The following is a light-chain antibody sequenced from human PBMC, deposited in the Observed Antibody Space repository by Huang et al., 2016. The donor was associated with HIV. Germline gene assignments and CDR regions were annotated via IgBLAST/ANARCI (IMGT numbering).Light chain of an antibody. CDR2: GTS. CDR3: QQSYGIPRT. J-gene: IGKJ2*01. CDR1: QNISKY. V-gene: IGKV1-39*01. Sequence: DIQMTQSPSSLSASVGDTVIITCRASQNISKYLNWYQQVPRRAPKLLIYGTSNLQRGVSLMRFSGRASWTDFTLTITSLQPEDAATYVCQQSYGIPRTFGLGT.